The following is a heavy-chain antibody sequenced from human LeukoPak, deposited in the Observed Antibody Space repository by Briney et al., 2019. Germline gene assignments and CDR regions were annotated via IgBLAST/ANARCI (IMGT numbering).Heavy chain of an antibody. D-gene: IGHD3-22*01. CDR3: ARGTYYYDSSGYYFWPFDI. CDR1: GYTFTSYD. V-gene: IGHV1-69*05. J-gene: IGHJ3*02. Sequence: ASVKVSCKASGYTFTSYDINWVRQATGQGLEWMGGIIPIFGTANYAQKFQGRVTITTDESTSTAYMELSSLRSEDTAVYYCARGTYYYDSSGYYFWPFDIWGQGTMVTVSS. CDR2: IIPIFGTA.